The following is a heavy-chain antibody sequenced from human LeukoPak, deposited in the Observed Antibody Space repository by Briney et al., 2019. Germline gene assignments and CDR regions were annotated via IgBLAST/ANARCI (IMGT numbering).Heavy chain of an antibody. V-gene: IGHV3-9*03. D-gene: IGHD2-15*01. CDR1: GFTFDDYA. Sequence: RAGRSLRLSCAASGFTFDDYAMHWVRQAPGKGLEWVSGISWNSGSIGYADSVKGRFTISRDNAKNSLYLQTNSLRAEDMALYYCAKAGGGGYRGNWYFDLWGRGTLVTVSS. J-gene: IGHJ2*01. CDR2: ISWNSGSI. CDR3: AKAGGGGYRGNWYFDL.